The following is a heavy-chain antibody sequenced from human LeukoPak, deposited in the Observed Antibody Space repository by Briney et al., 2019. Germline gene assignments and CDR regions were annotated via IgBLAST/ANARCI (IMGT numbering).Heavy chain of an antibody. V-gene: IGHV4-39*01. CDR3: ARHRSSTSYDY. Sequence: SETLSLTCTVSGGSISSSSYYWGWIRHPPGKGLEWIGSIYYSGSTYYNPSLKSRVTISVDTSKNQFSLKLSSVTAADTAVYYCARHRSSTSYDYWGQGTLVTVSS. D-gene: IGHD2-2*01. J-gene: IGHJ4*02. CDR1: GGSISSSSYY. CDR2: IYYSGST.